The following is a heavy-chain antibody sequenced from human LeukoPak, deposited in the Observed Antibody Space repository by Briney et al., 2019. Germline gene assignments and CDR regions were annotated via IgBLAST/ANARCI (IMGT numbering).Heavy chain of an antibody. V-gene: IGHV3-33*01. Sequence: GRSLRLSCAASGFTFSSYGMHWVRQAPGKGLEWVAVIWYDGSNKYYADSVKGRFTISRDNSKNTLYLQMNSLRAEDTAVYYCARDAHCSGGSCYSGIDYWGQGTLVTVSS. CDR2: IWYDGSNK. CDR1: GFTFSSYG. J-gene: IGHJ4*02. D-gene: IGHD2-15*01. CDR3: ARDAHCSGGSCYSGIDY.